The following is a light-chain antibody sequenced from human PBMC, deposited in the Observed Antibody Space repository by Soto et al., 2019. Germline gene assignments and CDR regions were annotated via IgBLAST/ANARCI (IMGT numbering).Light chain of an antibody. CDR3: SSYAGSSNV. CDR2: GNS. Sequence: QSVLTQPPSVSGAPGQRVTVSCIGSSSNIGAGYDVHWYQQLPGRAPKVLIYGNSIRPSGVSDRFSGSKSATSASLAITGLQAEDEADYYCSSYAGSSNVFGTGTKLTVL. J-gene: IGLJ1*01. V-gene: IGLV1-40*01. CDR1: SSNIGAGYD.